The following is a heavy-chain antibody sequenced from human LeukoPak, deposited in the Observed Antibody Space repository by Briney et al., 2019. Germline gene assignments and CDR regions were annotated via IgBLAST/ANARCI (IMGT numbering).Heavy chain of an antibody. V-gene: IGHV3-48*02. CDR1: GLTVSSYS. CDR2: ISGSSSAI. J-gene: IGHJ3*02. D-gene: IGHD3-10*01. Sequence: GGSLRLSCAASGLTVSSYSMNWVRQAPGKGLEWISYISGSSSAIYYADSVKGRFTISRDNAKNSLYLQMNSLRDEDTAVYYCAEVRSSASDIWGQGTMVTVSS. CDR3: AEVRSSASDI.